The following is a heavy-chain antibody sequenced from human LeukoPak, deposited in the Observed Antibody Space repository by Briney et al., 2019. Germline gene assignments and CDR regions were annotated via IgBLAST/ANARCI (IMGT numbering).Heavy chain of an antibody. CDR2: ISYDGSNK. D-gene: IGHD6-19*01. J-gene: IGHJ4*02. CDR3: TTDRVKQWPSSGY. Sequence: GRSLRLSCAASGFTFSSYGMHWVRQAPGKGLEWVAVISYDGSNKYYADSVKGRFTISRDNSKNTLYLQMNSLKTEDTAVYYCTTDRVKQWPSSGYWGQGTLVTVSS. CDR1: GFTFSSYG. V-gene: IGHV3-30*03.